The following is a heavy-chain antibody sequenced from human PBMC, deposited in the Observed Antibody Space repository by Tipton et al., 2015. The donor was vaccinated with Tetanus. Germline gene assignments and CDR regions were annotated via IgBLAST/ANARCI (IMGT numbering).Heavy chain of an antibody. CDR2: IEGSGDKT. V-gene: IGHV3-23*01. CDR3: VKDINWFPDN. J-gene: IGHJ4*02. CDR1: GFTFSDTA. D-gene: IGHD3-9*01. Sequence: SGFTFSDTAMLWVRQALGKGLEWVAVIEGSGDKTYYADSVKGRFTISRDKSKNTLHLQMNSLKVEDTAIYYCVKDINWFPDNWGQGALVTVSS.